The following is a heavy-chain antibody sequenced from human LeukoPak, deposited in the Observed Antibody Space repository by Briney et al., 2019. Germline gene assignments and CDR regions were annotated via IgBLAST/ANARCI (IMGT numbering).Heavy chain of an antibody. CDR3: ARALYWSGYYDS. Sequence: SETLSLTCKVSGGSISAYYWSWVRQPPGKGLEWIGYIYYSGTTHYNPSLKSRVTISVDRSKNQFSLNLNSVTAADTAMYYCARALYWSGYYDSWGQGTLLIVSS. CDR2: IYYSGTT. V-gene: IGHV4-59*01. D-gene: IGHD3-3*01. J-gene: IGHJ4*02. CDR1: GGSISAYY.